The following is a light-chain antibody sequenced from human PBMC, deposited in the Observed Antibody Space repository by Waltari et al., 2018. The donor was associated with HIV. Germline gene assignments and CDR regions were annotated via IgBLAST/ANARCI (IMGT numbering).Light chain of an antibody. CDR1: RSDVGGYTY. CDR2: EVS. J-gene: IGLJ1*01. Sequence: QSALTQPASVSGSPGQSITISCTGTRSDVGGYTYVSWYQQHPGKAPKLMMYEVSTRPSGVSNRFSGSKSGNTASLTISGLQAEDEADYYCSSYTSSSTLVFGTGTKVTVL. CDR3: SSYTSSSTLV. V-gene: IGLV2-14*01.